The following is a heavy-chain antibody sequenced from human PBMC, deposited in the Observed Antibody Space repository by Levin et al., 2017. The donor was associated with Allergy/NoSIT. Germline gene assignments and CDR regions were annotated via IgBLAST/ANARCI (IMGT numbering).Heavy chain of an antibody. D-gene: IGHD4-17*01. CDR3: AKVDYGDHGAFDI. CDR1: GFTFSTYG. V-gene: IGHV3-30*18. J-gene: IGHJ3*02. Sequence: GGSLRLSCAASGFTFSTYGLHWVRQAPGKGLEWVSVISYNGSNKYYADSVKGRFTISRDNSKNTLYLQMNSLRAEDTAVYYCAKVDYGDHGAFDIWGQGTMVTVSS. CDR2: ISYNGSNK.